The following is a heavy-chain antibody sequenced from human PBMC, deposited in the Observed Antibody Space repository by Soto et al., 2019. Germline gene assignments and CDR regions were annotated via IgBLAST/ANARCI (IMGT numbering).Heavy chain of an antibody. Sequence: GGSLRLSCAASGFTFNIFGMHWVRQAPGKGLEWVALISNDGTNKYYADSVRGRFTISRDSSKNTVFLQMDSLRADDTAVYYCAKGSTRWLESLLHYWGQRTLVTVSS. D-gene: IGHD5-12*01. V-gene: IGHV3-30*18. CDR3: AKGSTRWLESLLHY. J-gene: IGHJ4*02. CDR2: ISNDGTNK. CDR1: GFTFNIFG.